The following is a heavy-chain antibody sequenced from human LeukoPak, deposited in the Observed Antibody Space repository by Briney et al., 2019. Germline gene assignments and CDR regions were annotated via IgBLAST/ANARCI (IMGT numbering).Heavy chain of an antibody. CDR1: GFTFSSYS. CDR3: ARMDWDIVVVPAAFFDY. CDR2: ISSSSSTI. Sequence: GGSLRLSCAASGFTFSSYSMNWVRQAPGKGLVWVSYISSSSSTIYYADSVKGRFTISRDNAKNSLYLQMNSLRAEDTAVYYCARMDWDIVVVPAAFFDYWGQGTLVTVSS. J-gene: IGHJ4*02. V-gene: IGHV3-48*01. D-gene: IGHD2-2*01.